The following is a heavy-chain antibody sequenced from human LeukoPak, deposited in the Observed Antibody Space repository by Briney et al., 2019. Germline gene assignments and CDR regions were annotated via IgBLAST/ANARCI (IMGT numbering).Heavy chain of an antibody. CDR2: ITGHGTEM. CDR1: GFSFNSYS. Sequence: GGSLRLSCGVSGFSFNSYSMNWVRQAPGKGLEWVASITGHGTEMFYADSLRGRFTISRDNSKNSLYLQMNSLRVEDTAVYYCAKVQSDIVGAVFFAFDVWGPGTTGRVSS. V-gene: IGHV3-21*01. D-gene: IGHD1-26*01. CDR3: AKVQSDIVGAVFFAFDV. J-gene: IGHJ3*01.